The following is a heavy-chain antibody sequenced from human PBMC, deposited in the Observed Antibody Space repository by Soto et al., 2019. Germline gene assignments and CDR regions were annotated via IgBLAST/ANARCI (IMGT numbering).Heavy chain of an antibody. V-gene: IGHV3-33*01. CDR3: ARDREQWLVVYYFDY. CDR2: IWYDGSNI. D-gene: IGHD6-19*01. J-gene: IGHJ4*02. Sequence: QVQLVESGGGVVQPGRSLRLSCAASGFTFSRYGMHWVRQAPGRGLEWVAAIWYDGSNIYYADSVKGRFTISRDNSKDTLDLQVNSLRAEDTAVYYCARDREQWLVVYYFDYWGQGTLVTVSS. CDR1: GFTFSRYG.